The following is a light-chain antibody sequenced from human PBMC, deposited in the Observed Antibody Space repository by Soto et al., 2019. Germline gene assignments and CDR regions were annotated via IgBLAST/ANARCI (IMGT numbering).Light chain of an antibody. Sequence: QSALTQPRSVSGSPGQSVTISCTGTSSDVGGYNYVSWFQQHPGKAPKLMIYDVNQRPSGVPDRFSNSKSGNTASLTISGHQAEDEAHYYCCSYAGSYTWLFGTGPKLTVL. V-gene: IGLV2-11*01. CDR3: CSYAGSYTWL. CDR2: DVN. J-gene: IGLJ1*01. CDR1: SSDVGGYNY.